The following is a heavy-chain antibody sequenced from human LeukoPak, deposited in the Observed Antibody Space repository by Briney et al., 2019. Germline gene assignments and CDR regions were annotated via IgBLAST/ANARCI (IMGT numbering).Heavy chain of an antibody. CDR3: AKDWYSSGWYADY. D-gene: IGHD6-19*01. CDR2: ISYDGSNK. CDR1: GFTFSSYG. Sequence: GRSLGLSCAASGFTFSSYGMHWVRQAPGKGLEWVAVISYDGSNKYYADSVKGRFTISRDNSKNTLYLQMNSLRAEDTAVYYRAKDWYSSGWYADYWGQGTLVTVSS. J-gene: IGHJ4*02. V-gene: IGHV3-30*18.